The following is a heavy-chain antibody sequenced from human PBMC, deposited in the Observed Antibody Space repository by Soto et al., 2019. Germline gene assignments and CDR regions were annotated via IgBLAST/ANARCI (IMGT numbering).Heavy chain of an antibody. J-gene: IGHJ4*02. V-gene: IGHV4-31*03. CDR3: ARDDGYYFTY. CDR1: GGSISNGGFY. Sequence: QVQLQESGPGLVKPSQTLSLTCTVSGGSISNGGFYWSWIRQHPGKGLEWIGYIYRTAYYNPSLKSRVLMSLDTSKNQFSLRLSSVTAADTAIYYCARDDGYYFTYWGQGSLVTVS. CDR2: IYRTA.